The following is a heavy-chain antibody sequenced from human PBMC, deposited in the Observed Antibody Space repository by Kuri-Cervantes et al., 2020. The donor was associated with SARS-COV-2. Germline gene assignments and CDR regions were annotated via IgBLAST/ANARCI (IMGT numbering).Heavy chain of an antibody. V-gene: IGHV3-15*01. J-gene: IGHJ4*02. D-gene: IGHD3-9*01. Sequence: GESLKISCAASGFTFSSYAMSWVRQAPGKGLEWVGRIKSKTDGGTTDYAAPVKGRFTISRDDSKNTLYLQMNSLKTEDTAVYYCTTDSAYYDILTGYPGYWGQGTLVTVSS. CDR1: GFTFSSYA. CDR3: TTDSAYYDILTGYPGY. CDR2: IKSKTDGGTT.